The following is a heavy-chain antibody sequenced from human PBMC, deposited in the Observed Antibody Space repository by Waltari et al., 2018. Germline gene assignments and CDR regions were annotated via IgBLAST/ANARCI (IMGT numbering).Heavy chain of an antibody. J-gene: IGHJ4*02. Sequence: QVQLVQSGAEVKKPGSSVTVSCKASGGPFSSYTINWVRQAPGQGLEWMGRIIPILGITDYAQKFQGRVTITADRSTSTAYMKLSSLRSEDTAVYFCAREAPSVTTPNYWGQGTLVTVSS. CDR3: AREAPSVTTPNY. CDR2: IIPILGIT. V-gene: IGHV1-69*08. CDR1: GGPFSSYT. D-gene: IGHD4-17*01.